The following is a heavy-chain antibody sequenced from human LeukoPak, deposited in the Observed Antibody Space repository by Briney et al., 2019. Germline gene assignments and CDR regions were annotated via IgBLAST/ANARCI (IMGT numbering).Heavy chain of an antibody. CDR1: GGSISSYY. D-gene: IGHD4-17*01. CDR2: IYTSGST. Sequence: SETLSLTCTVSGGSISSYYWSWIRQPAGKGLEWIGRIYTSGSTNYNPSLKSRVTMSVDTSKNQFSLKLSSVTAADTAVYYCASTRWAHDYGDYRWGQGTLVTVSS. CDR3: ASTRWAHDYGDYR. V-gene: IGHV4-4*07. J-gene: IGHJ4*02.